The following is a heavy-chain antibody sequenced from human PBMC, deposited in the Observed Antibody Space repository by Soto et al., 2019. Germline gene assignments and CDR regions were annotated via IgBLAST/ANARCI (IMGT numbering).Heavy chain of an antibody. D-gene: IGHD1-20*01. CDR1: GLTVSSNY. CDR3: ARGFNWLDY. V-gene: IGHV3-53*01. Sequence: EVQLVESGGGLIQPGGSLRLSCAAAGLTVSSNYMTWVRQAPGKGLEWGSVIYSGGTTYYVDSVKGRFTISRDNSKNTLYLQMNSLRAEDTAVYYCARGFNWLDYWGQGSLVTVSS. CDR2: IYSGGTT. J-gene: IGHJ4*02.